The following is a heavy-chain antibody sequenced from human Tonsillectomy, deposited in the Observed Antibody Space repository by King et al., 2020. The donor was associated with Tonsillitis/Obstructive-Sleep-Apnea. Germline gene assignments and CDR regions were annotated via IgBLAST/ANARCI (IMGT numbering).Heavy chain of an antibody. CDR3: ARQGGYCSGGSCYPYWYFDL. CDR1: GGSISSSSYY. Sequence: QLRESGPGLVKPSETLSLTCTVSGGSISSSSYYWVWIRQPPGKGLEWIGSMYYSENTYYNPSLKSRVTISVDTSKNQFSLKLSSVTAADTAVYYCARQGGYCSGGSCYPYWYFDLWGRGTLVTVSS. J-gene: IGHJ2*01. CDR2: MYYSENT. V-gene: IGHV4-39*01. D-gene: IGHD2-15*01.